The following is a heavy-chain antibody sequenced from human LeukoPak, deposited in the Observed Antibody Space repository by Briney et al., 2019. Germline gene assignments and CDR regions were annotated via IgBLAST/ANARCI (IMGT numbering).Heavy chain of an antibody. CDR1: GFTSSSYA. CDR2: ISTNGGST. J-gene: IGHJ6*02. Sequence: SGGSLRLSCAASGFTSSSYAMHWVRQAPGKGLEYVSGISTNGGSTSYANSVKGRFIISRDNSKNTVYLQMGSLRAEDMAVYYCAREPPGDYGDYVENYGMDVWGQGTTVTVSS. D-gene: IGHD4-17*01. V-gene: IGHV3-64*01. CDR3: AREPPGDYGDYVENYGMDV.